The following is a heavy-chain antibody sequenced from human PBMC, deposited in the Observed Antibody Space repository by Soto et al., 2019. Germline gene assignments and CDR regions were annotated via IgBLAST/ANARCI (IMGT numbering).Heavy chain of an antibody. CDR2: INHSGST. J-gene: IGHJ3*02. CDR1: GGSFNDDY. CDR3: ARGECGGGSCYFFDM. D-gene: IGHD2-15*01. V-gene: IGHV4-34*01. Sequence: TLSLTCSVYGGSFNDDYWSWIRQPPGKGLQWIGGINHSGSTNYNPSLKSRVTISADTSKNHLSLKLSSVTAADTAVYYCARGECGGGSCYFFDMWGQGTKVTVSS.